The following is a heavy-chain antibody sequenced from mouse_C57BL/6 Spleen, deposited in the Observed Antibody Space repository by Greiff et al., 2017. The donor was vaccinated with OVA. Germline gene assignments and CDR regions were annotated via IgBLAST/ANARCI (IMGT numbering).Heavy chain of an antibody. J-gene: IGHJ3*01. CDR3: ARKDYGEAY. CDR1: GYSFTGYY. Sequence: VQLQQSGPELVKPGASVKISCKASGYSFTGYYMNWVKQSPEKSLEWIGEINPSTGGTTYNQKFKAKATLTVDKSSSTAYMQLKSLTSEDSAVYYCARKDYGEAYWGQGTLVTVSA. V-gene: IGHV1-42*01. D-gene: IGHD1-1*01. CDR2: INPSTGGT.